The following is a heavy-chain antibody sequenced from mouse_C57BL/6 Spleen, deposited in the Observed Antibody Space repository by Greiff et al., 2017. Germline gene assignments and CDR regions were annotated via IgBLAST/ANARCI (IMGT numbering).Heavy chain of an antibody. J-gene: IGHJ3*01. Sequence: VQLQQPGAELVRPGSSVKLSCKASGYTFTSYWMHWVKQRPIQGLEWIGNIDPSDSETHYNQKFKDKATLTVDKSSSTAYMQLSSLTSEDSAVYYCARKGYDYDGRTAWFAYWGQGTLVTVSA. CDR1: GYTFTSYW. D-gene: IGHD2-4*01. V-gene: IGHV1-52*01. CDR3: ARKGYDYDGRTAWFAY. CDR2: IDPSDSET.